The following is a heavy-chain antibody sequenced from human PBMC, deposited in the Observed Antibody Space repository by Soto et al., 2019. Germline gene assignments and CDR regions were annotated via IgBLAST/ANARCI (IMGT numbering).Heavy chain of an antibody. J-gene: IGHJ6*03. V-gene: IGHV1-3*01. CDR2: INAGNGNT. CDR3: ARDLTSKYYDFWSGPLNYYYYMDV. D-gene: IGHD3-3*01. Sequence: ASVKVSCKASGYTFTSYAMHWVRQAPGQRLEWMEWINAGNGNTKYSQKFQGRVTITRDTSASTAYMELSSLRSEDTAVYYCARDLTSKYYDFWSGPLNYYYYMDVWGKGTTVTVSS. CDR1: GYTFTSYA.